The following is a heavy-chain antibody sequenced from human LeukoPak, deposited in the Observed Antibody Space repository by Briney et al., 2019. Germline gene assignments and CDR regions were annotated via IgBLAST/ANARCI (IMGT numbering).Heavy chain of an antibody. J-gene: IGHJ6*02. CDR1: GFTFSSSS. CDR3: ARHFGVISKGVYYYYYGLDV. V-gene: IGHV3-66*04. D-gene: IGHD3-3*01. Sequence: PGGSLRLSCVASGFTFSSSSMNWVRQAPGKGLEWVSVVYSGGSTYYADSVKGRFTISRDNSKNTLYLQMSSLRAEDTAVYYCARHFGVISKGVYYYYYGLDVWGQGTTVTVSS. CDR2: VYSGGST.